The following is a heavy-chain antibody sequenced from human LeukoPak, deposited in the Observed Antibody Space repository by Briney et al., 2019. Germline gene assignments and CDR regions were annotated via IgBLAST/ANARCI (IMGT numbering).Heavy chain of an antibody. V-gene: IGHV4-4*07. D-gene: IGHD3-22*01. CDR2: IYTSGST. Sequence: SETLSLTCTVSGGSISSYYWSWIRQPAGKGPEWIGRIYTSGSTNYNPSLKSRVAMSVDTSKNQFSLKLSSVTAADTAVYYCARHSKYYDSSGYPQRNYYFDYWGQGTLVTVSS. CDR1: GGSISSYY. J-gene: IGHJ4*02. CDR3: ARHSKYYDSSGYPQRNYYFDY.